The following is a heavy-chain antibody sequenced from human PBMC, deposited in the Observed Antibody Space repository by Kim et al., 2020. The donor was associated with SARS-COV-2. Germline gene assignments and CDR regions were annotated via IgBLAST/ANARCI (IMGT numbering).Heavy chain of an antibody. CDR1: GFTFSNYA. J-gene: IGHJ4*02. CDR2: IGGSGDST. D-gene: IGHD6-19*01. CDR3: ATRNGWFDY. V-gene: IGHV3-23*01. Sequence: GGSLRLSCAASGFTFSNYAVTWVRQAPGKGLEWVSTIGGSGDSTLYADSVKGRFTFSRDNSKNTLYLQMNSLRAEDTAIYYCATRNGWFDYWGQGTLVTVSS.